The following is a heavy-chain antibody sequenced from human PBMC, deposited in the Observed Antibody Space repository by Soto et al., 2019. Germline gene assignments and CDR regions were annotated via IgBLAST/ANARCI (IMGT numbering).Heavy chain of an antibody. CDR3: ARNWNYCMDD. D-gene: IGHD1-1*01. Sequence: GGSLRLSCAASKFTVSGDSMSWVRQAPGKGLEWVSFIYSDGKTYYADSVKGRFTISRDNSKNTLYLQMNSLRAEDTAVYYCARNWNYCMDDWGKGTTVTVSS. CDR2: IYSDGKT. V-gene: IGHV3-66*01. J-gene: IGHJ6*03. CDR1: KFTVSGDS.